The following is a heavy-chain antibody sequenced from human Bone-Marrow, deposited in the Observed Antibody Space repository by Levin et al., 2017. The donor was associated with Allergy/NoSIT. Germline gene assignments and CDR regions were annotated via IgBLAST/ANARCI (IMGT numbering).Heavy chain of an antibody. CDR1: GFTFSSYW. D-gene: IGHD2-2*01. J-gene: IGHJ6*02. V-gene: IGHV3-7*01. Sequence: GASVKVSCAASGFTFSSYWVSWVRQAPGKGLEWVANIKQDGSEKYYVDSVKGRFTISRDNAKNSLYLQMNSLRAEDTAVYYCARDLGYCISTSCYAAGGLDVWGQGTTVTVSS. CDR3: ARDLGYCISTSCYAAGGLDV. CDR2: IKQDGSEK.